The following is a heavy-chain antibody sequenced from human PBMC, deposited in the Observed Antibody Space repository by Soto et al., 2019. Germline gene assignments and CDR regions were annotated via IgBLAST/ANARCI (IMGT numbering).Heavy chain of an antibody. Sequence: VLQTPGTGLEWVSSITTVDNRDYADSVKGRFTISRDNAKNSLYLEMTSLRTEDTAFYYFFFSSKRRHTRLQHGLGIPAERRIRSLHS. CDR3: FFSSKRRHTRLQHGLGIPAERRIRSLHS. J-gene: IGHJ5*01. D-gene: IGHD3-9*01. CDR2: ITTVDNR. V-gene: IGHV3-21*01.